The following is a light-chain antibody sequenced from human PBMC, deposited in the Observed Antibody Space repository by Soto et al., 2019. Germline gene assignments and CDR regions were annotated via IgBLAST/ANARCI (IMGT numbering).Light chain of an antibody. V-gene: IGKV3-20*01. Sequence: EIVLTQSPGTLSLSPGERATLSCRARQSIDSSFLAWYQQKPGQTPRPLIYGASSRATGIPDRFSGSGSRTDFTLTISRLEPEDFAVYYCQQYGNSPITFGQGTRLEIK. J-gene: IGKJ5*01. CDR2: GAS. CDR3: QQYGNSPIT. CDR1: QSIDSSF.